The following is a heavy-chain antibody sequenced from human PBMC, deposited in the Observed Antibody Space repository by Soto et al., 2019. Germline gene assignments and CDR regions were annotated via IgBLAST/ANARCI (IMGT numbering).Heavy chain of an antibody. CDR3: AKVSGYYDSSGYYLFDY. D-gene: IGHD3-22*01. CDR1: GFTFSTYA. V-gene: IGHV3-23*01. CDR2: ISGSGGNT. J-gene: IGHJ4*02. Sequence: PVGSLRLSCEGSGFTFSTYAMSWIRQAPGKGPEWVSAISGSGGNTYYADSVKGRFTISRDNSKNTLYLQMNSLRAEDTAVYYCAKVSGYYDSSGYYLFDYWGQGTLVTVSS.